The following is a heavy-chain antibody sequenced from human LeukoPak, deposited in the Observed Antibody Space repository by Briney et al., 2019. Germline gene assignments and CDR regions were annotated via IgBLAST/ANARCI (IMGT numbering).Heavy chain of an antibody. J-gene: IGHJ5*02. CDR2: MNPNSGNT. CDR3: ARGSHYYVLLSRWFDP. V-gene: IGHV1-8*01. D-gene: IGHD3-10*02. CDR1: GYTFTSSD. Sequence: ASVKVSCKASGYTFTSSDINWVRQATGQGLEWMGWMNPNSGNTGYAQKFQGRVTMTRNTSISTAYMELSSLRSEDTAVYYCARGSHYYVLLSRWFDPWGQGTLVTVSS.